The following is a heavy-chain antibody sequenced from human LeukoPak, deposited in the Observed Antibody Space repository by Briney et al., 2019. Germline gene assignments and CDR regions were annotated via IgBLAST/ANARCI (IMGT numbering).Heavy chain of an antibody. Sequence: TLSLTCIVSGYSISTDYYWGWIRQPPGKGLEWIGSIYYSGSTYYNPSLKSRVTISVDTSKNQFSLKLSSVTAADTAVYYCASGPTYYYGSGRLSAFDIWGQGTMVTVSS. V-gene: IGHV4-38-2*02. CDR1: GYSISTDYY. CDR3: ASGPTYYYGSGRLSAFDI. CDR2: IYYSGST. J-gene: IGHJ3*02. D-gene: IGHD3-10*01.